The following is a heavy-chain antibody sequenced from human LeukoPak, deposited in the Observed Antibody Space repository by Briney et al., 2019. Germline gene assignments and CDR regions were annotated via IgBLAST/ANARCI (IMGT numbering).Heavy chain of an antibody. CDR3: ARDVEGGTFGI. D-gene: IGHD3-16*01. CDR2: IDQSGGRN. V-gene: IGHV3-7*05. J-gene: IGHJ3*02. Sequence: GGSLRLSCAASGFTFSRFWMNWVRQAPGRGLEWVANIDQSGGRNNYVDSVKGRFTISRDNAKNSLFLEMSSLRADDTAVYFCARDVEGGTFGIWGQGTTVTVSS. CDR1: GFTFSRFW.